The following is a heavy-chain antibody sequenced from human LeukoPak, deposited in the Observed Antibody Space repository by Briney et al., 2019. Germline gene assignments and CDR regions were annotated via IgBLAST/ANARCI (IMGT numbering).Heavy chain of an antibody. V-gene: IGHV3-30*02. J-gene: IGHJ4*02. CDR3: AKDPTHFRVWDDYDNTRLNS. Sequence: GGSLRLSCAASGFTFSSYVMHWVRQAPGKGLEWVAFIRYDGNNKYYADSVKGRFTISRDNSKNTVYLQMNSLRAEDTAVYYCAKDPTHFRVWDDYDNTRLNSWGQGTLVTVSS. CDR1: GFTFSSYV. D-gene: IGHD3-22*01. CDR2: IRYDGNNK.